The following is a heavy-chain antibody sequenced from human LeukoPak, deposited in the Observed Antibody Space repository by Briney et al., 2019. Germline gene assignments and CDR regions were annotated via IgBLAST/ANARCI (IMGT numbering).Heavy chain of an antibody. CDR1: GGTFSSYA. D-gene: IGHD3-22*01. CDR3: ARDRSVGYYYDSSGPNWFDP. Sequence: GASVKVSCKASGGTFSSYAISWVRQAPGQGLEWMGGIIPIFGTANYAQKFQGRVTITADESTSTAYMELSSLRSEDTAVYYCARDRSVGYYYDSSGPNWFDPWGQGTLVTVSS. J-gene: IGHJ5*02. V-gene: IGHV1-69*13. CDR2: IIPIFGTA.